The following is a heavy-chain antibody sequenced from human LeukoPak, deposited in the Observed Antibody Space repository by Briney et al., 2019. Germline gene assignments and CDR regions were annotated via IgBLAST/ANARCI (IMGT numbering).Heavy chain of an antibody. V-gene: IGHV4-61*02. J-gene: IGHJ3*02. CDR1: GGSISIGGYY. D-gene: IGHD5-24*01. CDR2: IYSDGSS. CDR3: ARVIRRDPYNYDGFDI. Sequence: SETQSLTCTVSGGSISIGGYYWSWIRQPAGKGLEWIGRIYSDGSSNCSPSLKSRVTISIDTSKNQFSLNLSSVTAADTAVYYCARVIRRDPYNYDGFDIWGQGTMVTVSS.